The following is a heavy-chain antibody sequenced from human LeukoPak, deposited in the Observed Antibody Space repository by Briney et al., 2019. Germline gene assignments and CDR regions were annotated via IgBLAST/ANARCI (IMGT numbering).Heavy chain of an antibody. J-gene: IGHJ5*02. CDR1: GNTFTAYY. CDR3: ASDQAGSVNSFDP. V-gene: IGHV1-2*06. Sequence: ASVKVSCKASGNTFTAYYIHWVRQAPGQGLEWMGRLNPNSGGTDYAQNFRGRVTLTRDTSISTAYMDLTRLRSDDTAVYYCASDQAGSVNSFDPWGQGTLVTLSS. CDR2: LNPNSGGT.